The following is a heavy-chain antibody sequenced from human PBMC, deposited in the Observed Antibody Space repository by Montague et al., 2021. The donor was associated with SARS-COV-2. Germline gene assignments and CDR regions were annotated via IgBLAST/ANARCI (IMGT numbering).Heavy chain of an antibody. CDR2: ICYSCST. CDR3: ARLLRSCSNGVCRTYYYYAPDV. CDR1: GGSISGYY. V-gene: IGHV4-59*01. D-gene: IGHD2-8*01. J-gene: IGHJ6*02. Sequence: SETLSLTCTVSGGSISGYYWSWIRQSPGKGLEWIGYICYSCSTKXXPCLYSQVTVSLYRSKNQVSLKLDSVTPADTAVYYCARLLRSCSNGVCRTYYYYAPDVWGQGTTVTVSS.